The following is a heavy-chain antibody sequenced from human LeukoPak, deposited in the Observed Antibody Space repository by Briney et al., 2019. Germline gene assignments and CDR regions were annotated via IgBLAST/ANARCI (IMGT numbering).Heavy chain of an antibody. D-gene: IGHD6-19*01. J-gene: IGHJ4*02. CDR2: ISPRSDII. V-gene: IGHV3-48*01. Sequence: PGGSLRLSCTASGFTLRSFSMNWVRQAPGKGLEWVSHISPRSDIISYADSVKGRFTISRDNAKNSLYLHMNSLRADDMAVYYCVRDSDWAFDYWGQGTLVPVSS. CDR3: VRDSDWAFDY. CDR1: GFTLRSFS.